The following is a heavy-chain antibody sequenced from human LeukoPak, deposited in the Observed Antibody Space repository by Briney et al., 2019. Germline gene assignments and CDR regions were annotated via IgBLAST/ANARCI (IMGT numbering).Heavy chain of an antibody. D-gene: IGHD2-15*01. CDR3: ARDLGVVVVAATVGY. CDR2: ISSSSSYI. CDR1: GFTFSSYS. V-gene: IGHV3-21*01. Sequence: GGSLRLSCAASGFTFSSYSMNWVRQAPGKGLEWVSSISSSSSYIYYADSVKGRFTISRDNAKNSLYLQMNSLRAEDTAVYYCARDLGVVVVAATVGYWGQGTLVTVSS. J-gene: IGHJ4*02.